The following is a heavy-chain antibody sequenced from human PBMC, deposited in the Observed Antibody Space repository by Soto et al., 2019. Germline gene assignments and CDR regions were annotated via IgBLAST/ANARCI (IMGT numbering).Heavy chain of an antibody. Sequence: GESLKISCKGSGYSFTSYWIGWVRQMPGKGLEWMGIIYPGDSDTRYSPSFQGQVTISADKSISTAYLQWSSLKASDTAMYYCARPCSGGSCYSPYYFDYWGQGTLVTVSS. CDR1: GYSFTSYW. CDR3: ARPCSGGSCYSPYYFDY. V-gene: IGHV5-51*01. D-gene: IGHD2-15*01. J-gene: IGHJ4*02. CDR2: IYPGDSDT.